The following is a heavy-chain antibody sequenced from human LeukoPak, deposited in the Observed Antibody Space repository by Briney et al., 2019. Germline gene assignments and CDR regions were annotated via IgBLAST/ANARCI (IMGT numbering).Heavy chain of an antibody. CDR2: IYYSGST. Sequence: SETLSLTCTVSGGSISGYYWSWIRQPPGKGLEWIGYIYYSGSTNYNPSLKSRVTISVDTSKNQFSLKLSSVTAADTAVYYCARTDILTGYYHFDYWGQGTLVTVSS. CDR3: ARTDILTGYYHFDY. V-gene: IGHV4-59*01. J-gene: IGHJ4*02. D-gene: IGHD3-9*01. CDR1: GGSISGYY.